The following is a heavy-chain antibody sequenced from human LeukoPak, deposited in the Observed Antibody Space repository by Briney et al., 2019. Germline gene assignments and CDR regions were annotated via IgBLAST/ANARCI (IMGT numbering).Heavy chain of an antibody. CDR1: GGSFSGYC. CDR2: INHSGST. D-gene: IGHD3-3*01. CDR3: ARGGRRITIFGVVIKNNYFDY. V-gene: IGHV4-34*01. Sequence: SETLSLTCAVYGGSFSGYCWSWIRQPPGKGLEWIGEINHSGSTNYNPSLKSRVTISVDTSKNQFSLKLSSVTAADSAVYYCARGGRRITIFGVVIKNNYFDYWGQGTLVTVSS. J-gene: IGHJ4*02.